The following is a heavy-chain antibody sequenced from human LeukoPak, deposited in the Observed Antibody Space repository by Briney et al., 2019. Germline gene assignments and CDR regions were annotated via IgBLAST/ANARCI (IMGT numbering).Heavy chain of an antibody. CDR2: FGGSDGST. V-gene: IGHV3-23*01. CDR1: GFTFSSYA. CDR3: AKDRGIAVAGSFDY. D-gene: IGHD6-19*01. J-gene: IGHJ4*02. Sequence: GGSLRLSCAASGFTFSSYAMSWVRQAPGKGLEWVSAFGGSDGSTYYADSVKGRFTISRDNSKNTLYLQMSSLRAEDTAVYYCAKDRGIAVAGSFDYWGQGTLVTVSS.